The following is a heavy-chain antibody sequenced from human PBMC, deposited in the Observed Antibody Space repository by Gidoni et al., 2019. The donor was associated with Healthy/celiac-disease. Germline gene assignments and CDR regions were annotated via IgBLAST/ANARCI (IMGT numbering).Heavy chain of an antibody. V-gene: IGHV5-51*03. Sequence: EVQLVQSGAEVKKPGESLKISCKGSGYSFTSYWIGWVRQMPGKGLEWMGIIYPGDSDTRYSPSFQGQVTISADKSISTAYLQWSSLKASDTAMYYCARPSSAKGDDPLYMDVWGKGTTVTVSS. D-gene: IGHD2-21*02. CDR1: GYSFTSYW. J-gene: IGHJ6*03. CDR3: ARPSSAKGDDPLYMDV. CDR2: IYPGDSDT.